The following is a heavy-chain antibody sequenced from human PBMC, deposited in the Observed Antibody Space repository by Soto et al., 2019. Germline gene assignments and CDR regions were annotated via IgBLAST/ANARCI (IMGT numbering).Heavy chain of an antibody. CDR3: ARDSGQWPHHDAFDI. D-gene: IGHD6-19*01. J-gene: IGHJ3*02. Sequence: GGSLRLSCAASGFTFSTYAMAWVRQAPGKGLEWVSGVSASGLNTDYADPVKGRFYISRDNSKNTVSLHMNSLRAEDTALYYCARDSGQWPHHDAFDIWGQGTMVTVSS. CDR1: GFTFSTYA. V-gene: IGHV3-23*01. CDR2: VSASGLNT.